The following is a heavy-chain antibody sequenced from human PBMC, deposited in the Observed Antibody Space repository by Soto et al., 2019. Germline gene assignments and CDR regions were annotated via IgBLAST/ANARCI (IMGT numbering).Heavy chain of an antibody. CDR3: ARETQQLVGVDY. Sequence: GGSLRLSCAASGFTFSRYEMNWVRQAPGKGLEWVSYISSSGSTIYYADSVKGRFTISRDNAKNSLYLQMNSLRAEDTAVYYCARETQQLVGVDYWGQGTLVTVSS. D-gene: IGHD6-13*01. J-gene: IGHJ4*02. CDR2: ISSSGSTI. V-gene: IGHV3-48*03. CDR1: GFTFSRYE.